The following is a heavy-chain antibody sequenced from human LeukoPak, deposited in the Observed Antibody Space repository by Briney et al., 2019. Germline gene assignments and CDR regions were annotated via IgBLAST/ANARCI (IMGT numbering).Heavy chain of an antibody. J-gene: IGHJ4*02. V-gene: IGHV3-30-3*01. CDR1: GFTFSSYA. D-gene: IGHD6-19*01. CDR3: ARAVADSFDY. CDR2: ISYDGSNK. Sequence: PGGSLRLSCAASGFTFSSYAMHWVRQAPGKGLEWVAVISYDGSNKYYADSVKGRFTISRDNSKNTLYLQMNSLRAEDTAVYYCARAVADSFDYWGQGTLVTVSS.